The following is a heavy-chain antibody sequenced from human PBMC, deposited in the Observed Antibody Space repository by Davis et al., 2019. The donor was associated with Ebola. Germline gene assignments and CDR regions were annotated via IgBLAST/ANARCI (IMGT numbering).Heavy chain of an antibody. CDR3: AKDGKDYDWAVSDPVYGMDV. D-gene: IGHD5-12*01. V-gene: IGHV3-23*01. CDR2: ISGSGGST. Sequence: PGGSLRLSCAASGFTFSSYAMSWVRQAPGKGLEWVSAISGSGGSTYYADSVKGRFTISRDNSKNTLYLQMNSLRAEDTAVYYCAKDGKDYDWAVSDPVYGMDVWGQGTTVTVSS. J-gene: IGHJ6*02. CDR1: GFTFSSYA.